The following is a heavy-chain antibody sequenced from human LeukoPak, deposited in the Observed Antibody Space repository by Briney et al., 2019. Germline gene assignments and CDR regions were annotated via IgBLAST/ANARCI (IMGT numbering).Heavy chain of an antibody. Sequence: ASVKVSCKTSGYTFTDYFVHWVRQAPGQGLEWMGWINPNSGGTNYAQKFQGRVTMTRDTSITTAYMDLGGLESDDTAAYYCASRVSGDSSTYVEYFQHWGQGTLVTVSS. CDR2: INPNSGGT. D-gene: IGHD4-17*01. V-gene: IGHV1-2*02. J-gene: IGHJ1*01. CDR3: ASRVSGDSSTYVEYFQH. CDR1: GYTFTDYF.